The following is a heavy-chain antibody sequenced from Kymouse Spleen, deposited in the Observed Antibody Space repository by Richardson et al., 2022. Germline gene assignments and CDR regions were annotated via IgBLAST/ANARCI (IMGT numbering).Heavy chain of an antibody. CDR3: ARERYFDWLRYYYYGMDV. V-gene: IGHV1-69*05. D-gene: IGHD3-9*01. Sequence: QVQLVQSGAEVKKPGSSVKVSCKASGGTFSSYAISWVRQAPGQGLEWMGGIIPIFGTANYAQKFQGRVTITTDESTSTAYMELSSLRSEDTAVYYCARERYFDWLRYYYYGMDVWGQGTTVTVSS. CDR1: GGTFSSYA. CDR2: IIPIFGTA. J-gene: IGHJ6*02.